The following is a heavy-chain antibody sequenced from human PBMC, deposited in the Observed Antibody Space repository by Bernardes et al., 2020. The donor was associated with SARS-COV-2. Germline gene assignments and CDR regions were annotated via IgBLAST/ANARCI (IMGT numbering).Heavy chain of an antibody. CDR1: GYTFTSYG. J-gene: IGHJ6*02. Sequence: ASVKDSCKASGYTFTSYGISWVRQAPGQGLEWMGWISAYNGNTNYAQKLQGRVTMTTDTSTSTAYMELRSLRSDDTAVYYCARDGVVTTGYYYYGMDVWGQGTTVTVSS. CDR2: ISAYNGNT. D-gene: IGHD4-4*01. CDR3: ARDGVVTTGYYYYGMDV. V-gene: IGHV1-18*01.